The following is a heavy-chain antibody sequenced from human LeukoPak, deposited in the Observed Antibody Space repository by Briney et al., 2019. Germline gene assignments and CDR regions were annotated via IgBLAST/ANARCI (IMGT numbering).Heavy chain of an antibody. CDR3: ARSRAAAGPIFDY. Sequence: ASVKVSCKASGYSFTSNYIHWVRQAPGQGLEWMGMIYPRDGSTSYAQKFQGRVTMTRDTSTSTVYMELSSLRSEDTAVYYCARSRAAAGPIFDYWGQGTLVTVSS. CDR2: IYPRDGST. D-gene: IGHD6-13*01. CDR1: GYSFTSNY. V-gene: IGHV1-46*01. J-gene: IGHJ4*02.